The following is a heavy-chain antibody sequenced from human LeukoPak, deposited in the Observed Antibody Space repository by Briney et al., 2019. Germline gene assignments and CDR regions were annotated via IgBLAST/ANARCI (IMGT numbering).Heavy chain of an antibody. D-gene: IGHD2-15*01. CDR3: AREGGFCFGDTCRFFDF. Sequence: GGSLRLSCAASGFTFSTSSLNWVRQAPGKGLEWVSSSSSRSYIYYADSVKGRFTISRDSAKNSLYLQMNSLGAEDTAVYYCAREGGFCFGDTCRFFDFWGQGTLVTVSS. V-gene: IGHV3-21*01. CDR1: GFTFSTSS. J-gene: IGHJ4*02. CDR2: SSSRSYI.